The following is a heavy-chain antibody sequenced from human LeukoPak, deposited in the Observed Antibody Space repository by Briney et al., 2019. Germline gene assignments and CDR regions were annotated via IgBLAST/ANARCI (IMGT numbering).Heavy chain of an antibody. CDR3: AREKPSAFDI. CDR1: GGSISSYY. V-gene: IGHV3-21*01. Sequence: PSETLSLTCTVSGGSISSYYWSWIRQPPGKGLEWVSSISSSSSYIYYADSVKGRFTISRDNAKNSLYLQMNSLRAEDTAVYYCAREKPSAFDIWGQGTMVTVSS. CDR2: ISSSSSYI. J-gene: IGHJ3*02.